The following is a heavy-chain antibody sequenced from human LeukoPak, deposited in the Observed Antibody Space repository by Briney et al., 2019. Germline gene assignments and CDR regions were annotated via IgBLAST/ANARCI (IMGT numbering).Heavy chain of an antibody. D-gene: IGHD1-26*01. CDR3: AKDSYGYRGSYYGYFFDY. J-gene: IGHJ4*02. Sequence: AGGSLRLSCAASGFTFSSYAMSWVRQAPGKGPEWISTISNSAVSTYYADSVKGRFTISRDNSKNTLYLQMNTLRGEDTAVYYCAKDSYGYRGSYYGYFFDYWGQGTLVTVSS. CDR2: ISNSAVST. V-gene: IGHV3-23*01. CDR1: GFTFSSYA.